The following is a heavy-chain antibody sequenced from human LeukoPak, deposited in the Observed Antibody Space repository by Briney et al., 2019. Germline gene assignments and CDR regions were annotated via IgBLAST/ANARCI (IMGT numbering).Heavy chain of an antibody. CDR2: INWNSGSI. J-gene: IGHJ4*02. CDR1: GFTFDDYV. V-gene: IGHV3-9*01. Sequence: GGSLGLSCAASGFTFDDYVMHWVRQAPGKGLEWVSGINWNSGSIDYAGSVKGRFTISRDNAMNSLYLQMNTLRPEDTAVYYCAKGTQRGNSGWGYFFDQWGQGTLVTVSS. CDR3: AKGTQRGNSGWGYFFDQ. D-gene: IGHD6-19*01.